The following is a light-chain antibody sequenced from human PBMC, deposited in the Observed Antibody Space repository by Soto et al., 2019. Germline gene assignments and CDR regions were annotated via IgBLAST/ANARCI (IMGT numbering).Light chain of an antibody. Sequence: DIQMTQSPSTLSASVGDRVAITCRASDNIAPWVAWYQQKPGKAPKLLIYKASSLESGVPSRFSGSGSETEFTLTISGLQPGDSATYYCQQYNSYSPTFGQGTKVDIK. CDR1: DNIAPW. J-gene: IGKJ1*01. CDR2: KAS. CDR3: QQYNSYSPT. V-gene: IGKV1-5*03.